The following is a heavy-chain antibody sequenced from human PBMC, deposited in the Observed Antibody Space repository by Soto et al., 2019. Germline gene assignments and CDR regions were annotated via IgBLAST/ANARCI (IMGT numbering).Heavy chain of an antibody. Sequence: SETLSLTCTVSGGSISSSSYYWGWIRQPPGKGLEWIGSIYYSGSTYYNPSLKSRVTISVDTSKNQFSLKLSSVTAADTAVYYCARHRPGPFWSGYYMIKDDAFDIWGQGTMVTVSS. V-gene: IGHV4-39*01. D-gene: IGHD3-3*01. CDR1: GGSISSSSYY. CDR2: IYYSGST. CDR3: ARHRPGPFWSGYYMIKDDAFDI. J-gene: IGHJ3*02.